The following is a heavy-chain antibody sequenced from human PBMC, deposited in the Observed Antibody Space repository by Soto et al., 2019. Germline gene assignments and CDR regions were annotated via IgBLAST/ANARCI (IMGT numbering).Heavy chain of an antibody. CDR1: GGTFSSYA. D-gene: IGHD6-19*01. J-gene: IGHJ4*02. CDR3: ARDIAVAGWSRYFDY. Sequence: ASVKVSCKASGGTFSSYAISWVRQAPGQGLEWMGGIIPIFGTANYAQKFQGRVTITADESTSTAYMELSSLRSEDTAVYYCARDIAVAGWSRYFDYWGQGTLVTVSS. CDR2: IIPIFGTA. V-gene: IGHV1-69*13.